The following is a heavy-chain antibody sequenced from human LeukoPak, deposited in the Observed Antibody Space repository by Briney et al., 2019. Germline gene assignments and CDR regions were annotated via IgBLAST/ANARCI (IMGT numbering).Heavy chain of an antibody. J-gene: IGHJ6*03. CDR3: ARWRSSSPYYYYYYYMDV. V-gene: IGHV3-7*01. Sequence: GGSLRLSCAASGFTFSSYWMSWVRQAPGKGLEWVASIKQDGSEKYYVDSVKGRFTISRDNAKNSLYLQMNSLRAEDTAVYYCARWRSSSPYYYYYYYMDVWGKGTTVTVSS. CDR1: GFTFSSYW. CDR2: IKQDGSEK. D-gene: IGHD6-6*01.